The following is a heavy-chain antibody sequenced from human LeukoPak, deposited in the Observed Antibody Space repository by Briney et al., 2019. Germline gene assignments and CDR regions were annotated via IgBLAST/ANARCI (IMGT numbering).Heavy chain of an antibody. V-gene: IGHV1-8*03. Sequence: AASVKVSCKASGYTFTSYDINWVRQATGQGLEWMGWMNPNSGNTGYAQKFQGRVTITRNTSISAAYMELSSLRSEDTAVYYCAREGLRFLEWSAPMDVWGKGTTVTVSS. CDR2: MNPNSGNT. J-gene: IGHJ6*03. CDR3: AREGLRFLEWSAPMDV. CDR1: GYTFTSYD. D-gene: IGHD3-3*01.